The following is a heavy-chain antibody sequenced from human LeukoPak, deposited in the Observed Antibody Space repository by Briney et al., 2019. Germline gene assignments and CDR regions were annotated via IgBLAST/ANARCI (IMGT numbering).Heavy chain of an antibody. D-gene: IGHD1-26*01. CDR1: GYTFTSYG. J-gene: IGHJ4*02. V-gene: IGHV3-7*04. Sequence: SCKASGYTFTSYGISWVRQAPGKGLEWVGNIKHDGSEQYYVDSVKGRFTISRDNDRNLVYLQMNSLRVEDTAVYYCARDKYGAYSDFWGQGILVTVSS. CDR3: ARDKYGAYSDF. CDR2: IKHDGSEQ.